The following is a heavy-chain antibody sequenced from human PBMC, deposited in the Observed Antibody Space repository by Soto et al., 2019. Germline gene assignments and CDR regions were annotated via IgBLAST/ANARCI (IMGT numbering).Heavy chain of an antibody. CDR1: GFTFSSYA. V-gene: IGHV3-23*01. J-gene: IGHJ4*02. CDR2: ISGSGGST. Sequence: HPGGSLRLSCAASGFTFSSYAMSWVRQAPGKGLEWVSAISGSGGSTYYADSVKGRFTISRDNSKNTLYLQMNSLRAEDTAVYYCAKGSYYGDYGRYYFDYWGQGTLVTVSS. D-gene: IGHD4-17*01. CDR3: AKGSYYGDYGRYYFDY.